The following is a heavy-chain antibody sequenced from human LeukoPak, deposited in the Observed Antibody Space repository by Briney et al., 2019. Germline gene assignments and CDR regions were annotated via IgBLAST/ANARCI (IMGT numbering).Heavy chain of an antibody. D-gene: IGHD3-3*01. V-gene: IGHV4-34*01. CDR2: INHSEST. Sequence: PSETLSLTCAVYGGSFSGYYWSWIRQPPGKGLEWIGEINHSESTNYNPSLKSRVTISVDTSKNQFSLKLSSVTAADTAVYYCARRYDFWSGYYHYYYYYMDVWGKGTTVTVSS. CDR3: ARRYDFWSGYYHYYYYYMDV. CDR1: GGSFSGYY. J-gene: IGHJ6*03.